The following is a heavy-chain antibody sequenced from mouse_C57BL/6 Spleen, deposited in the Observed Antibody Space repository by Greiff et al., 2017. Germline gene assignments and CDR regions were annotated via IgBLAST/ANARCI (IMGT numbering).Heavy chain of an antibody. D-gene: IGHD2-3*01. CDR2: ISSGSSTI. V-gene: IGHV5-17*01. Sequence: EVQRVESGGGLVKPGGSLKLSCAASGFTFSDYGMHWVRQAPEKGLEWVAYISSGSSTIYYADTVKGRFTLSRYNAKNTLFLQMTILRSEDTAMYYCARDGMVKAWFAYWGQGTLVTVSA. CDR3: ARDGMVKAWFAY. CDR1: GFTFSDYG. J-gene: IGHJ3*01.